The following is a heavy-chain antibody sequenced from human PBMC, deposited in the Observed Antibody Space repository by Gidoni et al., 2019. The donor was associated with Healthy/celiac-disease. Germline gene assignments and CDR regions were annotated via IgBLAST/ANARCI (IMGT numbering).Heavy chain of an antibody. CDR1: GFPFASHA. V-gene: IGHV3-23*01. J-gene: IGHJ4*02. CDR2: ISGSGGTT. CDR3: AKDPPWGDYDILTGYQYDY. D-gene: IGHD3-9*01. Sequence: QLLESGGDLFQPGGSLRPSCAASGFPFASHALCWVRQAPGKGLEWVSAISGSGGTTYYADSVEGRFTISRDNSKNTLYLQMNSLRAEDTAVYYCAKDPPWGDYDILTGYQYDYWGQGTLVTVSS.